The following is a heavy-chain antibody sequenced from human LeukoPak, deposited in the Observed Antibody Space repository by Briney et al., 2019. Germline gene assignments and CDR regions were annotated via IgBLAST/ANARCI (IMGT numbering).Heavy chain of an antibody. CDR2: IYYSGTT. J-gene: IGHJ6*03. V-gene: IGHV4-39*01. CDR3: ARHSDGYPNYYYYYYADV. CDR1: GGSISTSYF. Sequence: PSETLSLTCTVSGGSISTSYFWGWIRQPPGKGLEWIGSIYYSGTTYYNPSLKSRVTISVDTSKNQFSLKLSSVTAADTAVYYCARHSDGYPNYYYYYYADVWGKGTTVTVSS. D-gene: IGHD5-18*01.